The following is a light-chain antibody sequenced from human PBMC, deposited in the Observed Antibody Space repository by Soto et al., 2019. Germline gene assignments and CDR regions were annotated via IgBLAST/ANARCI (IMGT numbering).Light chain of an antibody. V-gene: IGKV3-11*01. J-gene: IGKJ2*01. CDR3: QQRAIWPYT. Sequence: EIALTQSPATLSLSPGERATLSGRANRTVFNFLILYQQKPGQAPRLLIYDASNRATDIPARFSGTGSGTEFRLTISSLEPEDFALSFCQQRAIWPYTFGPGTTLESK. CDR2: DAS. CDR1: RTVFNF.